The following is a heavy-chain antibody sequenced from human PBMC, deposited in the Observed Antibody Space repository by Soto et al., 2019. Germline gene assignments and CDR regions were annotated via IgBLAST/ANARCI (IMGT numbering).Heavy chain of an antibody. J-gene: IGHJ5*02. CDR2: ISGSGGST. CDR1: GFTFSSYA. Sequence: GGSLRLSCAASGFTFSSYAMSWVRQAPGKGLEWVSAISGSGGSTYYADSVKGRFTISRDNSKNTLYLQMNSLRAEDTAVYYCAKDDSYSSSSPWVFDPWGQGTLVTVSS. CDR3: AKDDSYSSSSPWVFDP. V-gene: IGHV3-23*01. D-gene: IGHD6-6*01.